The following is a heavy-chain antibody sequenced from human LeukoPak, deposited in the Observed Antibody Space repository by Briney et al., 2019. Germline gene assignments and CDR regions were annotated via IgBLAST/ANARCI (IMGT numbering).Heavy chain of an antibody. CDR3: ARGLTVELQGNYYYMDI. Sequence: SETLSLTCAVHGGSFSGYYWSWIRQPPGKGLEWIGEINHSGSTNYNPSLKSRVTISVDTSKNQFSLKLSSVTAADTAVYYCARGLTVELQGNYYYMDIWGKGTTVTVSS. CDR1: GGSFSGYY. D-gene: IGHD1-26*01. V-gene: IGHV4-34*01. J-gene: IGHJ6*03. CDR2: INHSGST.